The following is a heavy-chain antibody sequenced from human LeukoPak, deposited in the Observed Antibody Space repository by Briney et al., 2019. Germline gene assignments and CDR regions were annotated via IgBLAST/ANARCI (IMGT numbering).Heavy chain of an antibody. CDR2: INHSGST. Sequence: SETLSLTCAVYGGSFSGYYWSWIRQPPGKGLEWIGEINHSGSTNYNQSLKSRVTISVDTSKNQFSLKLSSVTAADTAVYYCARGRNYDFWSGYMGYYYYYMDVWGKGTTVTVSS. D-gene: IGHD3-3*01. CDR3: ARGRNYDFWSGYMGYYYYYMDV. V-gene: IGHV4-34*01. CDR1: GGSFSGYY. J-gene: IGHJ6*03.